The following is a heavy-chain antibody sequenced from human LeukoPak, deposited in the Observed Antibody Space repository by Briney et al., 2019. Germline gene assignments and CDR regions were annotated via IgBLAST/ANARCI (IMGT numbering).Heavy chain of an antibody. Sequence: GGSLRLSCAASGFTVSSNYMSWVRQAPGKGLEWVSVIYSGGSTYYADSVKGRFTISRDNSKNTLYLQVNSLRAEDTAVYYCARGNADGYCSGGSCYSVQPYYFDYWGQGTLVTVSS. D-gene: IGHD2-15*01. J-gene: IGHJ4*02. V-gene: IGHV3-66*01. CDR2: IYSGGST. CDR3: ARGNADGYCSGGSCYSVQPYYFDY. CDR1: GFTVSSNY.